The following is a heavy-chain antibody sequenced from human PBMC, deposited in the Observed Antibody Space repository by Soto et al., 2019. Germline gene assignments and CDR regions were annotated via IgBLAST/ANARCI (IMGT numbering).Heavy chain of an antibody. CDR3: ARDSSSTAMYYFDY. CDR2: INPNSGGT. D-gene: IGHD6-6*01. Sequence: ASVQVSCKASGYTFTGNYMRWVRQAPGQGLEWMGWINPNSGGTNYAQKFQGRVTMTRDTSISTAYMELSRLRSDDTAVYYCARDSSSTAMYYFDYWGQGTLVTVSS. V-gene: IGHV1-2*02. CDR1: GYTFTGNY. J-gene: IGHJ4*02.